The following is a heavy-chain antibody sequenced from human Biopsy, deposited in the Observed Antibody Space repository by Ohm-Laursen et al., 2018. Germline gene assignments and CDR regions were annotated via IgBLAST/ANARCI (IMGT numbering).Heavy chain of an antibody. CDR3: ATKLTGYFHH. D-gene: IGHD3-9*01. V-gene: IGHV1-69*10. J-gene: IGHJ1*01. Sequence: SVKVSCKASGGTFSSYSITWVRQAPGQGLEWMGGITPIFDINNYAQKFQDRVTVAADTSTSTTTMELRSLRSDDTAVYYCATKLTGYFHHWGQGTLVIVSS. CDR2: ITPIFDIN. CDR1: GGTFSSYS.